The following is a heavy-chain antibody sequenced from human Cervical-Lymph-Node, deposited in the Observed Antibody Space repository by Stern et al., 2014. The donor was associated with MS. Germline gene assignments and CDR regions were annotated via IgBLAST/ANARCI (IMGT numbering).Heavy chain of an antibody. CDR1: GYSFTANW. D-gene: IGHD4-17*01. Sequence: EVQLVQSGAEVTKPGASLKISCKGSGYSFTANWIAWVRQMPGKGLEWMGFIYPGDSDTRSSPSFQGQVTISADKSISTAYRQWSSLKASDTAMYYCARDYGDYAFDYWGQGTLVTVSS. J-gene: IGHJ4*02. V-gene: IGHV5-51*01. CDR3: ARDYGDYAFDY. CDR2: IYPGDSDT.